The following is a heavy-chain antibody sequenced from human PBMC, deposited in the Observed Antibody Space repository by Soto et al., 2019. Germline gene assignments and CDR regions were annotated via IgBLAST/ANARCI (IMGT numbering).Heavy chain of an antibody. CDR1: GFTFSTYA. Sequence: LLESGGGLVQPGGSLRVSCAASGFTFSTYAMSWVRQAPGKGLECVSAISGSGGSTYYADSVKGRFTISRDNSKNTLYLQMNSLRAEDTAVYYCAKSNYGGNSYWGQGTLVTVSS. CDR3: AKSNYGGNSY. CDR2: ISGSGGST. D-gene: IGHD4-17*01. V-gene: IGHV3-23*01. J-gene: IGHJ4*02.